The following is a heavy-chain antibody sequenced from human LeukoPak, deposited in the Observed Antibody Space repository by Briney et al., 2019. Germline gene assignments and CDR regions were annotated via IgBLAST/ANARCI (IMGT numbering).Heavy chain of an antibody. D-gene: IGHD7-27*01. J-gene: IGHJ6*03. CDR1: GGSISSYY. Sequence: SETLSLTCTVSGGSISSYYWSWIRQPPGKGLEWIGEINHSGSTNYNPSLKSRVTISVDTSKNQFSLKLSSVTAADTAVYYCANWAYYMDVWGKGTTVTVSS. V-gene: IGHV4-34*01. CDR2: INHSGST. CDR3: ANWAYYMDV.